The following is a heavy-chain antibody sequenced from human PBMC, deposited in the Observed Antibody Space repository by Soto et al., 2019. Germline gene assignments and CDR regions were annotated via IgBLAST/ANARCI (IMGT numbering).Heavy chain of an antibody. V-gene: IGHV2-5*02. CDR1: GFSLRPRGVG. D-gene: IGHD3-10*02. Sequence: QITLKESGPTLVKPTQTPTLSCTFSGFSLRPRGVGVGWLRHPPGKALEWLGFIYWDEDKRYSPSLKSRLTITKDTSKSQVVLTMTNMDAVDTATYYCAHVFTSLAPFDSWGQGTLVTVSA. CDR2: IYWDEDK. CDR3: AHVFTSLAPFDS. J-gene: IGHJ4*02.